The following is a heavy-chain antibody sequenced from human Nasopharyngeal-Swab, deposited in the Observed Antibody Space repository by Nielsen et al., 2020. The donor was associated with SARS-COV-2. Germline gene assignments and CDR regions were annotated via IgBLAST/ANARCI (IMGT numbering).Heavy chain of an antibody. CDR3: ARDRGDLRKYHFDS. CDR2: IFYTGNT. CDR1: GGSVSRGSHY. J-gene: IGHJ4*02. D-gene: IGHD2-2*01. Sequence: SETLSLTCTVSGGSVSRGSHYWTWIRQPPGKELEWIGYIFYTGNTNYNPSLASRVTMSIDTSKNQFSLKLSSVTAADTAVYYCARDRGDLRKYHFDSWGQGTQIAVSS. V-gene: IGHV4-61*01.